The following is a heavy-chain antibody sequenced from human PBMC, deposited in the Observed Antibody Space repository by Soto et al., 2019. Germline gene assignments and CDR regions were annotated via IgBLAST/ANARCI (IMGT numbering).Heavy chain of an antibody. CDR3: AKGQMTTTADLFDT. J-gene: IGHJ5*02. CDR1: GFTFSTYA. V-gene: IGHV3-23*01. CDR2: LSSSGVRT. D-gene: IGHD6-25*01. Sequence: EVHLLESGGGLVQPGGSLRLSCAASGFTFSTYAMSWVRQAPGKGLEWVSTLSSSGVRTYYADSVKGRFTISRDNSKNTLFLQMNSLRAEDTAMYYCAKGQMTTTADLFDTWGQGTLVTVSS.